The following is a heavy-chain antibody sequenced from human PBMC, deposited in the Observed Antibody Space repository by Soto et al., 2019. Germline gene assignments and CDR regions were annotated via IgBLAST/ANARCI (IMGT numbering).Heavy chain of an antibody. D-gene: IGHD2-15*01. CDR3: ARDLVDIVVVVAAPGFYYMDV. CDR1: GFTFSSYW. V-gene: IGHV3-7*01. J-gene: IGHJ6*03. Sequence: GGSLRLSCAASGFTFSSYWMSWVRQAPGKGLEWVANIKQDGSEKYYVDSVKGRFTISRDNAKNSLYLQMNSLRAEDTAVYYCARDLVDIVVVVAAPGFYYMDVWGKGTTVTVSS. CDR2: IKQDGSEK.